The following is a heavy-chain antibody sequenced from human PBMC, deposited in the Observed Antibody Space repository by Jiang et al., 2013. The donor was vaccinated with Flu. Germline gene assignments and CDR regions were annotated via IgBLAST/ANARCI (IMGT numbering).Heavy chain of an antibody. Sequence: PGLVKPSETLSLICTVSGGSISGYYWSWIRQPPGKGLEWVGYIYYSGSTNYNPSLKSRVTISVDTSKNQFSLKLSSVTAADTAVYYCARYSSSWYYYYYGMDVWGQGTTVTVSS. V-gene: IGHV4-59*01. J-gene: IGHJ6*02. CDR2: IYYSGST. D-gene: IGHD6-13*01. CDR3: ARYSSSWYYYYYGMDV. CDR1: GGSISGYY.